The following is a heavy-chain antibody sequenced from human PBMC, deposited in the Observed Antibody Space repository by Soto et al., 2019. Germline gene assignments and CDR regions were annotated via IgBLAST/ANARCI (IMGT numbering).Heavy chain of an antibody. CDR1: GGTFSSYA. V-gene: IGHV1-69*01. CDR3: ARATYCGGDCYEAYYFDS. CDR2: SIPICGTA. D-gene: IGHD2-21*02. Sequence: QVQLVQSGAEVKKPGSSVKVSCKASGGTFSSYAISWVRQAPGQGLEWLGGSIPICGTANYAQKFQGRVTITADESTSTAYMELSSLRSEDTAVYYCARATYCGGDCYEAYYFDSWGQGTLVTVSS. J-gene: IGHJ4*02.